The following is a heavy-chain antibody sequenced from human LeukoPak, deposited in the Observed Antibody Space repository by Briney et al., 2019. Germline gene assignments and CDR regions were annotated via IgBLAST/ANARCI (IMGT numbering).Heavy chain of an antibody. Sequence: PGGSLRLSCAASGFTFSSYSMHWVRQAPGKGLEWVSSISTTTYTYYADSVKSRFTISRDNAKNSLYLQMNSLRAEDTGVYYCARGNYFDYWGQGTLVTASS. V-gene: IGHV3-21*01. D-gene: IGHD3-10*01. J-gene: IGHJ4*02. CDR1: GFTFSSYS. CDR3: ARGNYFDY. CDR2: ISTTTYT.